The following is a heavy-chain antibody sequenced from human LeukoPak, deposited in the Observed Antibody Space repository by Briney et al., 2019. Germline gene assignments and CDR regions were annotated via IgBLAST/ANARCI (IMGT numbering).Heavy chain of an antibody. D-gene: IGHD1-1*01. CDR3: AKDPDFGLERRYFDY. V-gene: IGHV3-9*01. CDR1: GYTFDDYA. Sequence: PGRSLRLSCAASGYTFDDYAMHWVRQSPGKGLEWGSGISWNSDSIGYADSVKGRFTISRDNAKNSLYLQMNSLRAEDTALYYCAKDPDFGLERRYFDYWGQGTLVTVSS. J-gene: IGHJ4*02. CDR2: ISWNSDSI.